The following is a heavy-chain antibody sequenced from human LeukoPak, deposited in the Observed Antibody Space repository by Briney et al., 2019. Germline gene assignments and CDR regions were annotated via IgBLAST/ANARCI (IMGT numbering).Heavy chain of an antibody. D-gene: IGHD1-26*01. J-gene: IGHJ4*02. CDR2: ISYDGSNK. V-gene: IGHV3-30-3*01. Sequence: HPGGSLRLSCAASGFTFSSYAMHWVRQAPGKGLEWVAVISYDGSNKYYADSVKGRFTISRDNSKNTLYLQMNSLRAEDTAVYYCARDLTSGTALDYWAREPWSPSPQ. CDR1: GFTFSSYA. CDR3: ARDLTSGTALDY.